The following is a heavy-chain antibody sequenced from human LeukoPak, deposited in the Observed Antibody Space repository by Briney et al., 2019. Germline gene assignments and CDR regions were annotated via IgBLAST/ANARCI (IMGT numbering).Heavy chain of an antibody. CDR3: ARDMIFGVFTPDY. J-gene: IGHJ4*02. D-gene: IGHD3/OR15-3a*01. V-gene: IGHV3-21*01. CDR1: GFTFSNYG. CDR2: ISSSSSYI. Sequence: GGSLRLSCAASGFTFSNYGMYWVRQAPGKGLEWVSSISSSSSYIYYADSVKGRFTISRDNAKNSLYLQMSSLRAEDTAVYYCARDMIFGVFTPDYWGQGTLVTVSS.